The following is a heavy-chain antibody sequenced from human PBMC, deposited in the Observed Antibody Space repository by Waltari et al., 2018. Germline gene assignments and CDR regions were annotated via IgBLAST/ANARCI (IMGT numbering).Heavy chain of an antibody. CDR1: GYTFTSYY. J-gene: IGHJ4*02. V-gene: IGHV1-46*01. Sequence: QVQLVQSGAEVKKPGASVKVSCKASGYTFTSYYMHWVRQAPVQGLEWKGIINPSGGSTSYAQKFQGRVTRTRDTSTSTVYRELSSLRSEDTAVYYCARGGPPVNDYGDHLFDYWGQGTLVTVSS. CDR2: INPSGGST. CDR3: ARGGPPVNDYGDHLFDY. D-gene: IGHD4-17*01.